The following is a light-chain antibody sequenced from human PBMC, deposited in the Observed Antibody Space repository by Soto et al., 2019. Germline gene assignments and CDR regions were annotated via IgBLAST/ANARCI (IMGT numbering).Light chain of an antibody. CDR3: QQYESLPLT. V-gene: IGKV1-33*01. Sequence: DIQMTKSPSSLSASVGDRVTITCQASQDINKNLIWYQQKPGKAPKLLIYDASDLETGVPSRFSGSGSGTGFTFTISSLQPEDFATYYCQQYESLPLTFGQGTRLEI. CDR1: QDINKN. J-gene: IGKJ5*01. CDR2: DAS.